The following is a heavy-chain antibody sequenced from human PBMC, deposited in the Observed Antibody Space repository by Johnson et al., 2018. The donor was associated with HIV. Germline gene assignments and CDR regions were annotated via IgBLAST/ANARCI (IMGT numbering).Heavy chain of an antibody. Sequence: QVQLVESGGGVVQPGRSLRLSCAASGFTFSSYGMHWVRQAPGKGLEWVAVISYDGSNKYHADSVKGRFTISRDNSKNTLYLQMNSLRAEDTAVYYCARGGQLLLWDAFDIWGQGTMVTVSS. CDR3: ARGGQLLLWDAFDI. J-gene: IGHJ3*02. V-gene: IGHV3-30*03. CDR1: GFTFSSYG. D-gene: IGHD2-2*01. CDR2: ISYDGSNK.